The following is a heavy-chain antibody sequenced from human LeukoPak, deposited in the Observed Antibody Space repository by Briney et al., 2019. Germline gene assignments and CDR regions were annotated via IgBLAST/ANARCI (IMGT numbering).Heavy chain of an antibody. V-gene: IGHV4-39*01. J-gene: IGHJ2*01. D-gene: IGHD3-10*01. CDR2: IYYSGST. CDR3: ARLSPGAQWYFDL. Sequence: PSETLSLTCTVSGGSISSSSYYWGWIRQPPGKGLEWIGSIYYSGSTYYNPSLKSRVTISVATSKNQFSLKLSSVTAADTAVYYCARLSPGAQWYFDLWGRGTLVTVSS. CDR1: GGSISSSSYY.